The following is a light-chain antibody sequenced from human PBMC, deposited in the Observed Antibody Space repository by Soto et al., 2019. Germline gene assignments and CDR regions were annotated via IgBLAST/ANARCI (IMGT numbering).Light chain of an antibody. Sequence: DIQLTQSPSFLSASVGDRVTITCRASQGVSSYLAWYQQKPGKAPKLLIYAVSTLQSGVSSRFSGSGSGTAFTLTEFTITISSLQPEDFATYYCQQLNSFPYTFGQGTKQEIK. CDR3: QQLNSFPYT. CDR2: AVS. CDR1: QGVSSY. V-gene: IGKV1-9*01. J-gene: IGKJ2*01.